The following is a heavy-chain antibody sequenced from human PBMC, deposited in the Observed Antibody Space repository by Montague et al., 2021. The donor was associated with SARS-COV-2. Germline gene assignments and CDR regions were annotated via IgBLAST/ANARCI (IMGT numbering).Heavy chain of an antibody. J-gene: IGHJ4*02. V-gene: IGHV3-11*03. CDR1: GFTFSDFY. Sequence: SLRLSCAGSGFTFSDFYINWVRQAPGKGLEWLSFITGTNNGIRYSDSVKGRFTVSRDNAHNSFYLHLNSLTAEDTAVYYCARSLFYGTGGYFDFWGQGTLVAVSS. CDR2: ITGTNNGI. D-gene: IGHD3-10*01. CDR3: ARSLFYGTGGYFDF.